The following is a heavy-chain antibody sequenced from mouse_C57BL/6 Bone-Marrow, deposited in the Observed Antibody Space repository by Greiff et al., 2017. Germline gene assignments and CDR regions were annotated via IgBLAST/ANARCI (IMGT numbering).Heavy chain of an antibody. V-gene: IGHV1-69*01. J-gene: IGHJ3*01. Sequence: QVQLQQPGAELVMPGASVKLSCKASGYTFTSYWMHWVKQRPGQGLEWIGEIDPSDSYTNYNQKFKGKSTLTVDKSSSTAYMQLSSLTSEDSAVDDCAGERLTTVDVAYWGQGTLVTVSA. D-gene: IGHD1-1*01. CDR3: AGERLTTVDVAY. CDR1: GYTFTSYW. CDR2: IDPSDSYT.